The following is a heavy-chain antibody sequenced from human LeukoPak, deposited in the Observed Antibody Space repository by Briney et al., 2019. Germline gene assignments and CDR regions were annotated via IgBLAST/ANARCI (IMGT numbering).Heavy chain of an antibody. CDR3: ARVLTWNDVSVDAFDI. CDR1: GFTFSSYS. V-gene: IGHV3-7*01. J-gene: IGHJ3*02. D-gene: IGHD1-1*01. Sequence: GGSLRLSCAASGFTFSSYSMNWVRQAPGKGLEWVANIKQDGSEKYYVDSVKGRFTISRDNAKNSLYLQMNSLRAEDTAVYYCARVLTWNDVSVDAFDIWGQGTMVTVSS. CDR2: IKQDGSEK.